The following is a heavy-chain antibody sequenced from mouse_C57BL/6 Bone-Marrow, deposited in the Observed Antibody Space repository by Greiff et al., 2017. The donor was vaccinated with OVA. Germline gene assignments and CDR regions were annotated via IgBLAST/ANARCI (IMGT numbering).Heavy chain of an antibody. V-gene: IGHV1-75*01. Sequence: VQLQQSGPELVKPGATVKISCKASGYTFTDYYINWVKQRPGQGLEWIGWIFPGSGSTYYNDMFMGKATLTVDKSSSTACMLLSSLTSEYSAVYFCAVLNWNWYFDVWGTGATVTVSS. CDR1: GYTFTDYY. J-gene: IGHJ1*03. CDR2: IFPGSGST. CDR3: AVLNWNWYFDV. D-gene: IGHD4-1*01.